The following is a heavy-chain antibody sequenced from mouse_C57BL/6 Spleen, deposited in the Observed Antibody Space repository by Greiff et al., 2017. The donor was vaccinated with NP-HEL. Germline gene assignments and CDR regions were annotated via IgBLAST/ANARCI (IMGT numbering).Heavy chain of an antibody. D-gene: IGHD4-1*01. CDR3: ARRTNWAYFDY. CDR1: GYTFTSYW. V-gene: IGHV1-61*01. CDR2: IYPSDSET. J-gene: IGHJ2*01. Sequence: QVQLKQPGAELVRPGSSVKLSCKASGYTFTSYWMDWVKQRPGQGLEWIGNIYPSDSETHYNQKFKDKATLTVDKSSSTAYMQLSSLTSEDSAVYYCARRTNWAYFDYWGQGTTLTVSS.